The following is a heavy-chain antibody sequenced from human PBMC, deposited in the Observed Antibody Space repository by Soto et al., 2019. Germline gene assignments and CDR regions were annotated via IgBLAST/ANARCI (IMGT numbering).Heavy chain of an antibody. CDR3: ARRYYDILTGLIYYGMDV. D-gene: IGHD3-9*01. CDR1: GYTFTSYG. J-gene: IGHJ6*02. V-gene: IGHV1-18*01. Sequence: QVQLVQSGAEVKKPGASVKVSCKASGYTFTSYGISWVRQAPGQGLEWMGWISGYNGNTNYAQKLQGRVTMTTDTSTSTAYMELRSLRSDDTAVYYCARRYYDILTGLIYYGMDVWGQGTTVTVSS. CDR2: ISGYNGNT.